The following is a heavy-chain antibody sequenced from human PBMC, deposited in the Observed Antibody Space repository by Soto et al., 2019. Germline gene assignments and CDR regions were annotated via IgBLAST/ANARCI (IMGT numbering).Heavy chain of an antibody. Sequence: QLQLQESGSGLVKPSQTLSLTCAVSGGSISSGGYSWSWIRQPPGKGLEWIGYIYHSGSTYYNPSLKSRVTIAVDRSKNQFSLKLSSVTAADTAVYYCARGPNYGDYEGWFDPWGQGTLVTVSS. D-gene: IGHD4-17*01. CDR1: GGSISSGGYS. CDR3: ARGPNYGDYEGWFDP. CDR2: IYHSGST. V-gene: IGHV4-30-2*01. J-gene: IGHJ5*02.